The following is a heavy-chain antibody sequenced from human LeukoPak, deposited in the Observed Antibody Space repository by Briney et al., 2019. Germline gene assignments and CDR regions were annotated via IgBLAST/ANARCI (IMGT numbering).Heavy chain of an antibody. D-gene: IGHD3-22*01. Sequence: GGSLRLSCAASGFTFSSYAMHWVRQAPGKGLEYVSAISSNGGSTYYANSVKGRFTISRDNSKNTLYLQMGSLRAEDMAVYYCARGRPMGPPYYYGSSGSVDYWGQGTLVTVSS. J-gene: IGHJ4*02. CDR3: ARGRPMGPPYYYGSSGSVDY. CDR2: ISSNGGST. V-gene: IGHV3-64*01. CDR1: GFTFSSYA.